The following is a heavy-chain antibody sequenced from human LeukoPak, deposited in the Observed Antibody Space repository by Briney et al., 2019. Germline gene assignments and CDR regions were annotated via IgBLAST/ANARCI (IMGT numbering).Heavy chain of an antibody. D-gene: IGHD5-12*01. CDR2: ISYDGSNK. Sequence: GGSLRLSCAASGFTFSSYGMHWVRQAPGKGLEWVAVISYDGSNKYYADSVKGRFTISRDNSKNTLYLQMNSLRAEDTAVYYCARAEGYSGYDYFDYWGQGTLVTVSS. CDR1: GFTFSSYG. V-gene: IGHV3-30*03. CDR3: ARAEGYSGYDYFDY. J-gene: IGHJ4*02.